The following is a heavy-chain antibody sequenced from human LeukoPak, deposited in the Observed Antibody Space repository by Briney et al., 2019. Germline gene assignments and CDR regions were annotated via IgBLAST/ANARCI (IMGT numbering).Heavy chain of an antibody. CDR2: MYYTGST. V-gene: IGHV4-39*07. J-gene: IGHJ4*02. CDR3: AREVIAAVDIWGSENFSFDY. CDR1: GGSISSSNYN. D-gene: IGHD6-13*01. Sequence: SETLSLTCTVSGGSISSSNYNWGWIRQPPGKGRKWIGSMYYTGSTYYNPSLKSRVTISVHTSKNQFSLRLSSVTAADTAVYYCAREVIAAVDIWGSENFSFDYWGQGTLVTVSS.